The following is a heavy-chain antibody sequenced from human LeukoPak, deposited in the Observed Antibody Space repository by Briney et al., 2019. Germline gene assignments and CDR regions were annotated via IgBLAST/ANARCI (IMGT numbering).Heavy chain of an antibody. CDR3: AKEYSSSWYGYYYGMDV. J-gene: IGHJ6*02. CDR1: GFTFSNYW. D-gene: IGHD6-13*01. V-gene: IGHV3-30*18. Sequence: GGSLILSCAASGFTFSNYWMTWVRQAPGKGLEWVAVISYDGSNKYYADSVKGRFTISRDNSKNTLYLQMNSLRAEDTAVYYCAKEYSSSWYGYYYGMDVWGQGTTVTVSS. CDR2: ISYDGSNK.